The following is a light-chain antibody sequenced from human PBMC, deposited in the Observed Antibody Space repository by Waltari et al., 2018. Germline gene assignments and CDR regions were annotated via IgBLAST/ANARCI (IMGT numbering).Light chain of an antibody. V-gene: IGKV1-5*03. J-gene: IGKJ2*01. CDR1: QSISNY. CDR2: KAS. Sequence: DIQMTQSPSTLSASVGDRVTITCRASQSISNYLDWYQQKPGKDPNLLIYKASILKSGGSSRFSGSGSGTQFTLTISSLQPGDFATYFCQQYNTYSSFGQGTKLEIK. CDR3: QQYNTYSS.